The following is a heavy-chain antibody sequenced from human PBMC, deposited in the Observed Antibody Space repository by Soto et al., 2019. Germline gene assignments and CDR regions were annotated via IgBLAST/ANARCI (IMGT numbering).Heavy chain of an antibody. V-gene: IGHV3-23*01. CDR1: GFTFSSYA. CDR3: AKSELRDYYYYGMDV. CDR2: ISGSGGST. D-gene: IGHD1-7*01. Sequence: GGSLRLSCAASGFTFSSYAMSWVRQAPGKGLEWVSVISGSGGSTYSADSLKGRFTISRDNSKNTLYLQMNSLRAEDTAVYYCAKSELRDYYYYGMDVWGQGTTVTVSS. J-gene: IGHJ6*02.